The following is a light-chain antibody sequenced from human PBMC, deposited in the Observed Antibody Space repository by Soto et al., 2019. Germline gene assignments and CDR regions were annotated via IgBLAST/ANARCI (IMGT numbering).Light chain of an antibody. J-gene: IGKJ1*01. CDR3: QQYGSSPWT. V-gene: IGKV3-15*01. Sequence: EIVMTQSPATLSVSPGERATLSCRASQSVSSNLAWYQQKPGQAPRLLIYGASTRATGIPARFSGSGSGTEFTLTISRLEPEDFEVYYCQQYGSSPWTFGQGTKVDI. CDR2: GAS. CDR1: QSVSSN.